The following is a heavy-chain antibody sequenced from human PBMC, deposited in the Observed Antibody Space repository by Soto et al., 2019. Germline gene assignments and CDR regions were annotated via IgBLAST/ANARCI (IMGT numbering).Heavy chain of an antibody. V-gene: IGHV3-49*03. D-gene: IGHD2-15*01. CDR3: TAACSGGSCYSNNWFDP. CDR1: GFTFGDYA. Sequence: GGSLRLSCTASGFTFGDYAMSWFRQAPGKGLEWVGFIRSKAYGGTTEYAASVKGRFTISRDDSKSIAYLQMNSLKTEDTAVYYCTAACSGGSCYSNNWFDPWGQGTLVTVSS. J-gene: IGHJ5*02. CDR2: IRSKAYGGTT.